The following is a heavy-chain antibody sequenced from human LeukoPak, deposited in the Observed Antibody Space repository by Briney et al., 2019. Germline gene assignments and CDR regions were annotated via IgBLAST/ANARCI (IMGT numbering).Heavy chain of an antibody. CDR1: GFPFSSYS. J-gene: IGHJ4*02. CDR3: ARARSTSSTPDY. Sequence: GGSLRLSCAASGFPFSSYSMNCVRQARGRGLVWVSYISSSSSTIYYADSVKGRFTISRDNAKNSLYLQISSLRAEDTAVYYCARARSTSSTPDYWGQGTLVTVSS. D-gene: IGHD6-6*01. V-gene: IGHV3-48*01. CDR2: ISSSSSTI.